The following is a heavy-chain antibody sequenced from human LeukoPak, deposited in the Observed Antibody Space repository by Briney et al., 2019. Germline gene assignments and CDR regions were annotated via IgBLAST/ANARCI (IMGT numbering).Heavy chain of an antibody. CDR1: GGSISSSNW. D-gene: IGHD3-3*01. J-gene: IGHJ4*02. CDR2: IYHSGST. V-gene: IGHV4-4*02. CDR3: ARAGYDFPLF. Sequence: KASGTLSLTCAVSGGSISSSNWWSWVRQPPGKGLEWIGEIYHSGSTNYNPSLKSRVTISVDTSKNQFSLKLRSVTAADTAVYFCARAGYDFPLFWGQGTLVTVSS.